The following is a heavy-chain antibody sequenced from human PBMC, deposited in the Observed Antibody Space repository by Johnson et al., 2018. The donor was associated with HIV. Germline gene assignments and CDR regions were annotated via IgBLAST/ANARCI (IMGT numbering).Heavy chain of an antibody. Sequence: VQLVESGGGVVQSGESLRLSCAASGITVNTNYMSWVRRAPGKGLEWVSVIFSVGNTYYADSVKGRFTISRDNSKNTLYLQMNSLRAEDTAVYYCARDDGGGGDAFDIWGQGTMVTVSS. J-gene: IGHJ3*02. CDR2: IFSVGNT. CDR3: ARDDGGGGDAFDI. D-gene: IGHD2-15*01. V-gene: IGHV3-66*02. CDR1: GITVNTNY.